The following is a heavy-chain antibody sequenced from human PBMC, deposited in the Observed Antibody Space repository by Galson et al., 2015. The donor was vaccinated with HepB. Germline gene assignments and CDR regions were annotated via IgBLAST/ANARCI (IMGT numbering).Heavy chain of an antibody. CDR3: AYGVDV. J-gene: IGHJ6*02. CDR1: EDSVSSNSAV. CDR2: TYYRSKWHK. V-gene: IGHV6-1*01. Sequence: CAISEDSVSSNSAVWNWIRQSPSRGLEWLGRTYYRSKWHKDYALFVKSRITINADTSRNQISLQLNSVTPEDTAVYYCAYGVDVWGQGTTVTVSS.